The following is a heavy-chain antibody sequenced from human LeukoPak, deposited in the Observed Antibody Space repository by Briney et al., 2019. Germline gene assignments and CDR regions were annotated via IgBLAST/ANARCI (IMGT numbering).Heavy chain of an antibody. D-gene: IGHD7-27*01. CDR3: VQDWAWGAFGS. CDR2: ITSDSRGI. CDR1: MLIHSQYG. V-gene: IGHV3-23*01. Sequence: GGTLRLSCVPSMLIHSQYGINGVRHARGEGREWVSGITSDSRGIYYADSVKGRFTIYRDNSKMTLYLQMDSLGVEDTALYYCVQDWAWGAFGSWGQGTLVTVSS. J-gene: IGHJ4*02.